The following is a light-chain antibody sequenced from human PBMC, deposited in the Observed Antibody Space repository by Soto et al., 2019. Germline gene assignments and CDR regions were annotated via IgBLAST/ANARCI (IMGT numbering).Light chain of an antibody. CDR2: DAY. V-gene: IGKV1-5*01. J-gene: IGKJ1*01. CDR1: QSISSW. Sequence: DIQMTQSPSTLSASVGDRVTITCRASQSISSWLAWYQQKPGKAHKLLIYDAYSLESGVQSRFSGSGSGTEFTLTIRGLQPDDFATYYCKQYNSYSWTFGQGTKVDIK. CDR3: KQYNSYSWT.